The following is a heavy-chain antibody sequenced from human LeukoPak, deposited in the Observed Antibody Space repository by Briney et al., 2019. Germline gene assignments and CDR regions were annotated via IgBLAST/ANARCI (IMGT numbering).Heavy chain of an antibody. CDR1: AFTISNYW. CDR2: IKEDGSEI. J-gene: IGHJ4*02. Sequence: PGGTLRLTCAASAFTISNYWMSWVRQAPGKGLEWMANIKEDGSEIHYVDSVKGRFTISRDNAKDSLYLQMNSLRVDDTAVYYCARDRGYSTFDYWGRGTLVTVSS. V-gene: IGHV3-7*01. D-gene: IGHD4-23*01. CDR3: ARDRGYSTFDY.